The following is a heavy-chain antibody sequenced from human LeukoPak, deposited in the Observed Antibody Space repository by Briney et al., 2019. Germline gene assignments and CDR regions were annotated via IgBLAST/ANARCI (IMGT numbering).Heavy chain of an antibody. CDR1: AFTFSNYW. J-gene: IGHJ4*02. CDR2: INSDGSTT. CDR3: AREQSGAMSY. Sequence: QPGGSLRPSCAASAFTFSNYWMQWLRQAPGKGLVWVSRINSDGSTTGYADSVKGRFTISRDNAKNTLYLQMNSLRAEDTAVYFCAREQSGAMSYWGQGTLVTVSS. V-gene: IGHV3-74*01. D-gene: IGHD2-2*01.